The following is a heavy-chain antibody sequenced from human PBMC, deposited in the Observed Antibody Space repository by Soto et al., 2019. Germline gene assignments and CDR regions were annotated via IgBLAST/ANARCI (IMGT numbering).Heavy chain of an antibody. Sequence: QVQLVESGGGVVQPGRSLRLSCAASGFTFSSYAMHWVRQAPGKGLEWVAVISYDGSNKYYADSVKGRFTISRDNSKNTLYLQMNSLRAEDTAVYYCASVPGYWGQGTLVTVSS. V-gene: IGHV3-30-3*01. CDR2: ISYDGSNK. CDR3: ASVPGY. CDR1: GFTFSSYA. J-gene: IGHJ4*02.